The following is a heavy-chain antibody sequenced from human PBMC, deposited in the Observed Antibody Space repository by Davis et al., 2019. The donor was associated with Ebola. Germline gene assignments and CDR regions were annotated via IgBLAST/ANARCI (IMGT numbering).Heavy chain of an antibody. Sequence: PSETLSLTCTVSGGSISSSSYYWGWIRQPPGKGLEWIGSIYYSGSTYYNPSLKSRVTISVDTSKNQFSLKLSSVTAADTAVYYCARLRFCSGGSCYSGVVGWFDPWGQGTLVTVSS. CDR3: ARLRFCSGGSCYSGVVGWFDP. CDR2: IYYSGST. CDR1: GGSISSSSYY. D-gene: IGHD2-15*01. V-gene: IGHV4-39*01. J-gene: IGHJ5*02.